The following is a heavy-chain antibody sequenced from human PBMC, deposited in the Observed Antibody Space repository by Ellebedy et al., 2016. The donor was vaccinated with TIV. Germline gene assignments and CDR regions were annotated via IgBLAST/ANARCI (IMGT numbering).Heavy chain of an antibody. J-gene: IGHJ3*02. V-gene: IGHV5-51*01. CDR1: GYSFTSYW. CDR3: ARPIRDGYKENAIDI. D-gene: IGHD5-24*01. CDR2: IYPGDSDT. Sequence: GESLKISCKGSGYSFTSYWIGWVRQLPGKGLELMGIIYPGDSDTRYSPSFQGQVTISADTSISTAYLPWSSLKASDTDMYYCARPIRDGYKENAIDIWGQGTMVTVSS.